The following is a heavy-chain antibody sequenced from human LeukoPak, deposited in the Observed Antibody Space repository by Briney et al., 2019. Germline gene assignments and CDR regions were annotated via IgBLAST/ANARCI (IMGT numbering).Heavy chain of an antibody. CDR2: ISWDGGCT. CDR1: GFTFDDYT. Sequence: HPGGSLRLSCAASGFTFDDYTMHWVRQAPGKGMEWVSLISWDGGCTYYADSVKGRFTISRDNSKNSLYLQMNSLRTEDTALYYCAKGSGDYRVDYWGQGTLVTVSS. CDR3: AKGSGDYRVDY. J-gene: IGHJ4*02. V-gene: IGHV3-43*01. D-gene: IGHD4-17*01.